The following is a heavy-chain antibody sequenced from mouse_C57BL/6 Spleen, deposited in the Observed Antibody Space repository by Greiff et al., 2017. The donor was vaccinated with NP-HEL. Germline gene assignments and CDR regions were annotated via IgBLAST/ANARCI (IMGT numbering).Heavy chain of an antibody. D-gene: IGHD3-3*01. Sequence: EVQLQESGGGLVKPGGSLKLSCAASGFTFSSYAMSWVRQTPEKRLEWVATISDGGSYTYYPDNVKGRFTISRDNAKNNLYLQMSHLKSEDTAMYYCARTGTSFDYWGQGTTLTVSS. CDR3: ARTGTSFDY. V-gene: IGHV5-4*01. CDR2: ISDGGSYT. J-gene: IGHJ2*01. CDR1: GFTFSSYA.